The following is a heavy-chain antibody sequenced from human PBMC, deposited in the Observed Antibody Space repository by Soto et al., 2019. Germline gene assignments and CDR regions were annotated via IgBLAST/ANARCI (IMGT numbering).Heavy chain of an antibody. J-gene: IGHJ4*02. CDR1: GFTSSSYW. V-gene: IGHV3-74*01. D-gene: IGHD2-21*01. Sequence: GGSLRLSCAASGFTSSSYWMHWIRQAPGKGLVWVSRINNDGSSTSYADSVKGRFTSSRDNAKNTLDLQMNSLRADDTVVYYSARDLSNCGDPDYWGQGTLVTVSS. CDR2: INNDGSST. CDR3: ARDLSNCGDPDY.